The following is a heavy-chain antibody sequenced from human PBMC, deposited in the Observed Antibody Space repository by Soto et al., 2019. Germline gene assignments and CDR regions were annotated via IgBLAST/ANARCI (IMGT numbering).Heavy chain of an antibody. D-gene: IGHD3-10*01. J-gene: IGHJ6*02. CDR3: ARAVRFGGMDV. Sequence: SETLSLTCAVSGGSINNERHSCSWVRQPPGRGLEWIGFIYHSGATYYNPSLKSRVAMSVDRSKNQFSLNLTSLTAADTAVYYCARAVRFGGMDVWGQGTTVTV. V-gene: IGHV4-30-2*01. CDR2: IYHSGAT. CDR1: GGSINNERHS.